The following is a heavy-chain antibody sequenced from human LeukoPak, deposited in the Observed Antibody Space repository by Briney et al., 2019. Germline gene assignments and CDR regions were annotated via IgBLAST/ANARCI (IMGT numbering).Heavy chain of an antibody. D-gene: IGHD1-26*01. CDR3: ARVPREQLAH. CDR2: MDPNSGYT. Sequence: ASVKVSCKASGYTFTDYDINWVRQAPGQGLEWMGYMDPNSGYTGYAQKFQGRVTMTRDTSISTAYMELSSLRSEDTAVYYCARVPREQLAHWGQGTLVTVSS. J-gene: IGHJ4*02. V-gene: IGHV1-8*01. CDR1: GYTFTDYD.